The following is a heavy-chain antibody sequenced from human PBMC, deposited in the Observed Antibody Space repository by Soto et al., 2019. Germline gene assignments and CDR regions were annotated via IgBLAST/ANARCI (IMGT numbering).Heavy chain of an antibody. CDR2: IDPSNSET. Sequence: GESLKISCQGSGYSFTNYWIAWVRQMPGKGLEWVAVIDPSNSETRYSPSFRGQVTVSADTSIDTAYLQWSSLKASDTAIYFCAKRRDGSNSFFDYWGQGSLVTVSS. J-gene: IGHJ4*02. CDR1: GYSFTNYW. V-gene: IGHV5-51*01. D-gene: IGHD1-1*01. CDR3: AKRRDGSNSFFDY.